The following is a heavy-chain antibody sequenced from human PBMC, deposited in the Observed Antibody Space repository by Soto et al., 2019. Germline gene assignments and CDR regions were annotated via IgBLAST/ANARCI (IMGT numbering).Heavy chain of an antibody. D-gene: IGHD2-21*01. CDR3: ARDDSFAFDI. V-gene: IGHV3-48*01. CDR1: GFTFTSYS. J-gene: IGHJ3*02. CDR2: IRGTT. Sequence: EVQLVESGGGLVQPGGSLRLSCAASGFTFTSYSMNWVRQAPGKGLEWVSYIRGTTHYADSVKGRFTISRANARSSLYLQMNSLRADDTAVYYCARDDSFAFDIWGQGTMVTVSS.